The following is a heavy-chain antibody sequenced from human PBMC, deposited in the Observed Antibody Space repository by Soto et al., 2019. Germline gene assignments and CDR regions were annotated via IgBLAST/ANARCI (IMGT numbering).Heavy chain of an antibody. V-gene: IGHV1-2*04. CDR3: ARAYSSSDDFDY. CDR2: INPNSGGT. D-gene: IGHD3-22*01. J-gene: IGHJ4*02. CDR1: GYAFIDFY. Sequence: QVQLVQSGAEVKKPGASVKVSCKASGYAFIDFYLHWVRQAPGQGLEWMGWINPNSGGTNXAQKFQGWVTXTRXTSXXXXXXXLXRDDTAVYYCARAYSSSDDFDYWGQGTLVTVSS.